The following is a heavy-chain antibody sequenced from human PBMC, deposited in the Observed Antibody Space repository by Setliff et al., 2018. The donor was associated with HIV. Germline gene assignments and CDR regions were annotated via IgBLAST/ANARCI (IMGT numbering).Heavy chain of an antibody. D-gene: IGHD2-21*02. V-gene: IGHV4-59*01. J-gene: IGHJ5*02. CDR3: ASAGPYCGDDCPYNWLTP. Sequence: PSETLSLTCTVSGVSISNYYWSWIRQPPGKGLEWIGYMYYSGNTNYNPSLRSRVTMSVDTSKNLFSLTLRSVTAADTAVYYCASAGPYCGDDCPYNWLTPWGQGTLVTVSS. CDR2: MYYSGNT. CDR1: GVSISNYY.